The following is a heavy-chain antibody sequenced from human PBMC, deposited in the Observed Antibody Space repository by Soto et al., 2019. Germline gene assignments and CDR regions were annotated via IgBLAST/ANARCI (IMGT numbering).Heavy chain of an antibody. J-gene: IGHJ5*02. CDR2: ISSLSGNT. Sequence: QVHLVQSEPEVKEPGASVTVSCKTSDSTFTGYTINWVRQAPAQVLEWLGWISSLSGNTNYARKYQGRLTMATNTSATTAYMELRSLRSDDTAVYFCARGTVTSGRWFGPWGEGTLVTVSS. D-gene: IGHD4-17*01. V-gene: IGHV1-18*04. CDR3: ARGTVTSGRWFGP. CDR1: DSTFTGYT.